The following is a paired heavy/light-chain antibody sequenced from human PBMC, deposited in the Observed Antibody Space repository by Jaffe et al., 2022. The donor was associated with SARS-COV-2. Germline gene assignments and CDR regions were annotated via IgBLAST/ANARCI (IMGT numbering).Light chain of an antibody. CDR3: QQYGNSPPWT. J-gene: IGKJ1*01. Sequence: EIVLTQSPGTLSLSPGERATLSCRASQSVSSSYLAWYQQKPGQAPRLLIFAVSSRATGIPDRFSGSGSGTDFTLTISRLEPEDFAVYYCQQYGNSPPWTFGQGTKVEIK. V-gene: IGKV3-20*01. CDR2: AVS. CDR1: QSVSSSY.
Heavy chain of an antibody. CDR2: ISGSGAGT. CDR1: GFTFSSYA. D-gene: IGHD2-15*01. J-gene: IGHJ4*02. CDR3: ARRGFCGGGTCSIPFDY. Sequence: EVQLLESGGGLVQPGGSLRLSCAASGFTFSSYAMSWVRQAPGKGLEWVSAISGSGAGTYYADSVKGRFTISRDNSKNTLYLQMNSLRPEDTAVYYCARRGFCGGGTCSIPFDYWGQGTLVSVSS. V-gene: IGHV3-23*01.